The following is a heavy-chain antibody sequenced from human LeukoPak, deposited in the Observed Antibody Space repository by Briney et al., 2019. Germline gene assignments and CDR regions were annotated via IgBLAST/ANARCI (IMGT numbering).Heavy chain of an antibody. CDR1: GFTFSSYA. CDR2: ISGSGGST. V-gene: IGHV3-23*01. Sequence: GGSLRLSCAASGFTFSSYAMSWVRQAPGKGLEWVSAISGSGGSTYYADSVKGRFTISRDNSKNTLYLQMNSLRAEDTAVYYCAKRSGYDYKELDYWGQETLVTVSS. J-gene: IGHJ4*02. CDR3: AKRSGYDYKELDY. D-gene: IGHD5-12*01.